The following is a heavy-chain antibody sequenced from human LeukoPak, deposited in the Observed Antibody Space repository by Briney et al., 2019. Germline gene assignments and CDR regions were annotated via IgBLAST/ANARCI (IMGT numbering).Heavy chain of an antibody. CDR1: GGSISSYY. Sequence: PSETLSLTCTVSGGSISSYYWSRIRQPPGKGLEWIGSIYYSGSTNYNPSLKSRVTISVHTSKIQFSLKLSSVTAADTAVYYCASGRWKQEFDYWGQGTLVTVSS. J-gene: IGHJ4*02. CDR2: IYYSGST. CDR3: ASGRWKQEFDY. V-gene: IGHV4-59*01. D-gene: IGHD2-15*01.